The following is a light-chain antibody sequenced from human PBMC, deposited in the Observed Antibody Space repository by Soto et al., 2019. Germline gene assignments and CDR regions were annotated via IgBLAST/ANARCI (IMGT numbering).Light chain of an antibody. J-gene: IGKJ4*01. CDR2: SAS. CDR1: QDVSSW. Sequence: DIPVTQSPSSVSASVGDRVIITCRTSQDVSSWLAWYQQKPGKAPELLIYSASTLQTGVPSRFSGSGSGTDFTLTISSLQPEDFATYYCQPANSFPLTFGGGTKVEIK. CDR3: QPANSFPLT. V-gene: IGKV1-12*01.